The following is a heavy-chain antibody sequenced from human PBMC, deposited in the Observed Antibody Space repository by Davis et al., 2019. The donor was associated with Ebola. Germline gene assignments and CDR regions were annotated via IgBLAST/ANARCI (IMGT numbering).Heavy chain of an antibody. V-gene: IGHV4-34*01. J-gene: IGHJ6*02. Sequence: MPSETLSLTCAVYGGSFSGYYWSWIRQPPGKGLEWIGEINHSGSTNYNPFLKSRVTISVDTSKNQFSLKLSSVTAADTAVYYCARGTFGDCSSTSCYYYGMDVWGQGTTVTVSS. CDR1: GGSFSGYY. D-gene: IGHD2-2*01. CDR3: ARGTFGDCSSTSCYYYGMDV. CDR2: INHSGST.